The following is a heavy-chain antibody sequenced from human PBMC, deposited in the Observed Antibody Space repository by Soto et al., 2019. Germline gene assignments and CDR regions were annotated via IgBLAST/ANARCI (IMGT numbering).Heavy chain of an antibody. CDR2: INAGNGNT. CDR3: AREIVVVVAARFRWFDP. Sequence: GASVKVSCKASGYTFTSYAMHWVRQAPGQRLEWMGWINAGNGNTKYSQKFQGRVTITRDTSASTAYMELSSLRSEDTAVYYCAREIVVVVAARFRWFDPWGQGTLVTVSS. CDR1: GYTFTSYA. D-gene: IGHD2-15*01. V-gene: IGHV1-3*01. J-gene: IGHJ5*02.